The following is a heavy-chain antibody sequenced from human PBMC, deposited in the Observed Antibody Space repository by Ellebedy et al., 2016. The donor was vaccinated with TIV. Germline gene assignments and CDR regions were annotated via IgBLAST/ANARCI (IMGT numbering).Heavy chain of an antibody. D-gene: IGHD6-19*01. CDR2: IKSKTDGGTT. CDR3: TTEGQWLGVFDY. J-gene: IGHJ4*02. Sequence: GESLKISXAASGFTFSSYGMHWVRQAPGKGLEWVGRIKSKTDGGTTDYAAPVKGRFTISRDDSKNTLYLQMNSLKTEDTAVYYCTTEGQWLGVFDYWGQGTLVTVSS. V-gene: IGHV3-15*01. CDR1: GFTFSSYG.